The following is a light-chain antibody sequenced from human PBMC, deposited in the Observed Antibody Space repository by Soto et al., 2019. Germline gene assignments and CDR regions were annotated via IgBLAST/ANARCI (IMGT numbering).Light chain of an antibody. Sequence: QSALTQPASVSGSPGQSITISCTGTSSDVGGYNYVSWYQQHPGKAPKLMIYEVSNRPSGVSNRFSGSKSGNTASLTISGLQAEDEADYYCSSYTSSSTPYVFVTGTNVTVL. J-gene: IGLJ1*01. CDR2: EVS. V-gene: IGLV2-14*01. CDR1: SSDVGGYNY. CDR3: SSYTSSSTPYV.